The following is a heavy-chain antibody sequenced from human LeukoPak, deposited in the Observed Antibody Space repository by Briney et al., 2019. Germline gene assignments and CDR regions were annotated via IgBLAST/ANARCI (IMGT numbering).Heavy chain of an antibody. Sequence: SETLSLTCTVSGGSISSYYWSWIRQPPGKGLEWIGYIYYSGSTNYNPSLKSRVTISIDTSKNQFSLNLSSVTAADTAVYYCARDRYQNWFDPWGQGTLVTVSS. D-gene: IGHD2-2*01. CDR1: GGSISSYY. J-gene: IGHJ5*02. CDR2: IYYSGST. CDR3: ARDRYQNWFDP. V-gene: IGHV4-59*13.